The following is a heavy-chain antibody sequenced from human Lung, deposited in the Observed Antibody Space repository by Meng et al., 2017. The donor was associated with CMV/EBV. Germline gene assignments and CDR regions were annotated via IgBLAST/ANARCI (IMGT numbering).Heavy chain of an antibody. D-gene: IGHD5-24*01. J-gene: IGHJ4*02. Sequence: QLQVKEAGPGRVHPAETLALTCSGAGGSISSSSYYWCLIRQSPWNGLEWIGSIYFSGNTYDNPSLKSRVTMSVGTAQNKFSLTLRSVTAADTAAYYCVTETGYNYDNWGQGALVTVSS. CDR3: VTETGYNYDN. V-gene: IGHV4-39*07. CDR1: GGSISSSSYY. CDR2: IYFSGNT.